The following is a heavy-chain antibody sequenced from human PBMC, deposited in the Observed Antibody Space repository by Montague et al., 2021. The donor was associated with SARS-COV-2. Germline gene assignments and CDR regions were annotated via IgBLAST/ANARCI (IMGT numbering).Heavy chain of an antibody. J-gene: IGHJ3*02. V-gene: IGHV4-39*01. CDR2: IYYSGST. D-gene: IGHD3-3*01. CDR3: ARHSGRDTIFGVVIIFGAFDI. CDR1: GGSISSSNYY. Sequence: SETLSLTCTVSGGSISSSNYYWGWIRQPPGKGLEWIGSIYYSGSTYYTPSLKSRVTISVDTSKNQFSLRLSSVTAADTAVYYCARHSGRDTIFGVVIIFGAFDIWGQGTMVTVSS.